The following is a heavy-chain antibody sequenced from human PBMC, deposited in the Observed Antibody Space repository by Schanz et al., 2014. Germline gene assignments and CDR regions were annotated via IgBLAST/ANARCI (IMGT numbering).Heavy chain of an antibody. Sequence: QVQLVQSGAEVKKPGSSVKVSCKASGGTFSSYTISWVRQAPGQGLEWMGRIISILGIPNYAQKFQGRVTMTRNTSISTAYMELSSLRSEDTAVYYCARGRGCTGGSCYSWFDLWGQGTLVTVSS. CDR1: GGTFSSYT. D-gene: IGHD2-15*01. CDR2: IISILGIP. J-gene: IGHJ5*02. CDR3: ARGRGCTGGSCYSWFDL. V-gene: IGHV1-69*02.